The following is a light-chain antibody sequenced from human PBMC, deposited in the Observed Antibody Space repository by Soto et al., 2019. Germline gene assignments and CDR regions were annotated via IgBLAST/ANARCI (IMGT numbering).Light chain of an antibody. CDR1: SSNVGGYNY. Sequence: QSALTQPASVSGSPGQSITISCTGTSSNVGGYNYVSWYQQHPGKAPKLMIYDVSNRPSGVSNRFSGSKSGNTASLAISGLQADDEADYYCSSYTSSITSYVFGTGTKLTVL. CDR3: SSYTSSITSYV. CDR2: DVS. J-gene: IGLJ1*01. V-gene: IGLV2-14*01.